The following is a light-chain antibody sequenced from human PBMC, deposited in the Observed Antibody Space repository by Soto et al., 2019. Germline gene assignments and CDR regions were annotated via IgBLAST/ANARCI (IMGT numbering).Light chain of an antibody. J-gene: IGKJ5*01. Sequence: VLTKSPGTLSLSPGGRATLSCRAGQSVSRRLAWYQQRPGQSPRLLISGASMRASGVPVRFIGSGSGTDFTLTITRLEPEDFAVYYCQPYGGSPITFGLGTRLEI. V-gene: IGKV3-20*01. CDR1: QSVSRR. CDR2: GAS. CDR3: QPYGGSPIT.